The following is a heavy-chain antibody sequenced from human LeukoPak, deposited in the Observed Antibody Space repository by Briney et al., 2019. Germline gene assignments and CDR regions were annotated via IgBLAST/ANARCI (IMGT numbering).Heavy chain of an antibody. V-gene: IGHV3-23*01. J-gene: IGHJ4*02. Sequence: GGSLRLSCAASGFTFSSYAMRWVRQAPGKGGEGVSAISGSGGSTYYAASVKGRFTISRDNSKNTLYLQMNSLRAEDTAVYYCAKAPMTIYVNDYWGQGTLVTVSS. CDR1: GFTFSSYA. D-gene: IGHD4/OR15-4a*01. CDR2: ISGSGGST. CDR3: AKAPMTIYVNDY.